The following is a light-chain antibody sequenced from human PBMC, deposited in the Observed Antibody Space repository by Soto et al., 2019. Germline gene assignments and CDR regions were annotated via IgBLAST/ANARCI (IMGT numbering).Light chain of an antibody. V-gene: IGKV1-39*01. CDR1: QYISSS. CDR3: EQSDSALYA. J-gene: IGKJ2*01. Sequence: DIQMTQSPSSLSASVGDRVTITCRASQYISSSLNWYQQKPGKAPKLLVYAASSLQSGVPSRFSGSGSGTDFTLTISRVQPEDFATYHGEQSDSALYAFGQGNMLVIK. CDR2: AAS.